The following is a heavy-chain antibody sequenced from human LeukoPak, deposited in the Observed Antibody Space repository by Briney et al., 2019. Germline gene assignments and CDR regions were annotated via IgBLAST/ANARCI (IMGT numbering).Heavy chain of an antibody. J-gene: IGHJ4*02. Sequence: SSETLSLTCTVSGDSIITSGHYWGWVRQAPGKGLEWIGSISYTGSADYNSSVKSRVTISIDTSKNQFSLKLNSVTAADSGFYYCARLYNTGTGGRGNFDCWGQGFLVTVSS. V-gene: IGHV4-39*01. CDR1: GDSIITSGHY. D-gene: IGHD1-1*01. CDR3: ARLYNTGTGGRGNFDC. CDR2: ISYTGSA.